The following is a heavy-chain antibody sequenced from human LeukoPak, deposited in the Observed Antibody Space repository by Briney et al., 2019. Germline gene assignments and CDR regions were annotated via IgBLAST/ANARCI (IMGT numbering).Heavy chain of an antibody. V-gene: IGHV4-4*09. CDR3: ARGVDIVVVVAANNWFDP. Sequence: SETLSLTCAVSGASISSYYWSWIRQVPGKGLEWIAYIYSFESTNYNPSLRSRVTISLDASKSQLSLKLSSVTAADTAVYYCARGVDIVVVVAANNWFDPWGQGTLVTVSS. J-gene: IGHJ5*02. D-gene: IGHD2-15*01. CDR1: GASISSYY. CDR2: IYSFEST.